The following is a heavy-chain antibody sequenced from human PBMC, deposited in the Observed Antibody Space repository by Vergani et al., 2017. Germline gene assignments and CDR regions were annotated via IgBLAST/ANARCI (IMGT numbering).Heavy chain of an antibody. D-gene: IGHD6-13*01. CDR1: GYSFTSYW. J-gene: IGHJ4*02. CDR2: NYPGDADT. V-gene: IGHV5-51*01. CDR3: VNSYSSSWDGLFDY. Sequence: EVQLVQSGAEVKKPGESLKISCKGSGYSFTSYWIGWVRQMPGKGLEWMGINYPGDADTRYSPSFQVQVTISRDNSKNTLYLQMSSLRAEDTAVYYCVNSYSSSWDGLFDYWGQGTLVTVSS.